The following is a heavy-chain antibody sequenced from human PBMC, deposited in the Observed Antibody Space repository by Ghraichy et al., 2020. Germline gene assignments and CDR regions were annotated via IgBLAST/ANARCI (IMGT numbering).Heavy chain of an antibody. CDR2: IYYSGST. Sequence: LSLTCTVSGDSISSRGYYWSWIRQHPGKGLEWIGYIYYSGSTYYNPSLKSRVTISVDTSNNQFSLKLSSVTAADTALYYCARGSLAVAPYYYGMDVWGQGTTVTVSS. V-gene: IGHV4-31*03. CDR3: ARGSLAVAPYYYGMDV. D-gene: IGHD6-19*01. J-gene: IGHJ6*02. CDR1: GDSISSRGYY.